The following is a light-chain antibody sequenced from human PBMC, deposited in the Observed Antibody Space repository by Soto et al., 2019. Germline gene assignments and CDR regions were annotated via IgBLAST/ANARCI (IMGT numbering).Light chain of an antibody. Sequence: DIQMTQYPSALSASVGDRGTITCRASQSITTYLNWYRQKPGKAPKLLIYAASSLQSGVPSRFSGSGSETEFTLNISSLQPEDFATYFCQQIFSAPPTFGGGTKVDSK. CDR1: QSITTY. V-gene: IGKV1-39*01. J-gene: IGKJ4*01. CDR2: AAS. CDR3: QQIFSAPPT.